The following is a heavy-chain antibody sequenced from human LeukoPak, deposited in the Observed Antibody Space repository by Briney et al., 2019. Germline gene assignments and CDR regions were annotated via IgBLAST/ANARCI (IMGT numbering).Heavy chain of an antibody. CDR1: GYTFTSYY. D-gene: IGHD3-22*01. J-gene: IGHJ4*02. CDR2: ITPTSGST. Sequence: ASVKVSCKASGYTFTSYYTHWVRQAPGQGLEWVGIITPTSGSTTYAQKFQGRVTMTRDTSTTTVYMELSSLTSEDTAVYYCARGGYYYDSSGYYNPHDYWGQGTLVTVSS. CDR3: ARGGYYYDSSGYYNPHDY. V-gene: IGHV1-46*01.